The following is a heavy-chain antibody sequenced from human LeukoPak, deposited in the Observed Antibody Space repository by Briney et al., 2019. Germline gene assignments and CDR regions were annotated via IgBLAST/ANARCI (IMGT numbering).Heavy chain of an antibody. CDR2: IRSKTYRGTT. V-gene: IGHV3-49*04. CDR3: TRGPIQLSLYSGMDV. Sequence: GRTLRLSCTVSGFTFGDHAMGWVRHAPGKGLEWVGFIRSKTYRGTTEYAASVNGRLTIQRDYSNSLAYLKMNRLRIEDIAVYYCTRGPIQLSLYSGMDVWGQGTTVTVSS. D-gene: IGHD5-18*01. CDR1: GFTFGDHA. J-gene: IGHJ6*02.